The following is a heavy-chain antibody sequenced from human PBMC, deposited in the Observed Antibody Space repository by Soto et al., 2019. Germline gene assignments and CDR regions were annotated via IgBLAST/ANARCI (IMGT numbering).Heavy chain of an antibody. CDR1: GGSITSGDSY. V-gene: IGHV4-30-4*01. Sequence: QVHLQESGPGLVKPSQTLSLICTVSGGSITSGDSYWNWIRQPPGKGLEWIGYIYYTGGTYYTPSLKSRVSMSIATSKSQFSLKLTSVTAADTAVYYCARDYRGGYDSWGQGALVSVSS. CDR2: IYYTGGT. CDR3: ARDYRGGYDS. J-gene: IGHJ4*02. D-gene: IGHD5-12*01.